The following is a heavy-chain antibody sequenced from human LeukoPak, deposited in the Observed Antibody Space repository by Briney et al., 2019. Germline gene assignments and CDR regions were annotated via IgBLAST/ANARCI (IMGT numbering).Heavy chain of an antibody. Sequence: GASVKVSCKASGGTFSSYAISRVRQAPGQGLEWMGGIIPIFGTANYAQKFQGRVTITADESTSTAYMELSSLRPEDTAVYYCATGYYYYYYMDVWGKGTTVTVSS. CDR1: GGTFSSYA. CDR3: ATGYYYYYYMDV. J-gene: IGHJ6*03. V-gene: IGHV1-69*13. CDR2: IIPIFGTA.